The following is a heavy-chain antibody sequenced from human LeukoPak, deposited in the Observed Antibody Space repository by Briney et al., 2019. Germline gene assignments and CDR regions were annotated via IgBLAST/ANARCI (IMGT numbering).Heavy chain of an antibody. CDR3: ATVLHTSMTTWAAFDT. Sequence: PGGSLRLSCAASGFNFNYYAMTWVRQTPGKGLEWVSALSASGGGTFYAPSVKGRFTISRDNSKNTVSLQMNSLRAEDTALYYCATVLHTSMTTWAAFDTWGQGTMVTVSS. J-gene: IGHJ3*02. CDR2: LSASGGGT. D-gene: IGHD5-18*01. CDR1: GFNFNYYA. V-gene: IGHV3-23*01.